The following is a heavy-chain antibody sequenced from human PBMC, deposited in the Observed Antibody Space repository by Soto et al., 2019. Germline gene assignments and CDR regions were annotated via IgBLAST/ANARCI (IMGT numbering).Heavy chain of an antibody. CDR1: RFTFSSFG. CDR3: AKERSVVATTPDFDY. D-gene: IGHD5-12*01. CDR2: ASYDGSYK. V-gene: IGHV3-30*18. Sequence: PGGSLRLSCAASRFTFSSFGMHWVRQAPGKGLEWVAVASYDGSYKYYADSVKGRFTISRDNSKNTLYLQMNSLRAEDTAVYYCAKERSVVATTPDFDYWGQGTLVTVSS. J-gene: IGHJ4*02.